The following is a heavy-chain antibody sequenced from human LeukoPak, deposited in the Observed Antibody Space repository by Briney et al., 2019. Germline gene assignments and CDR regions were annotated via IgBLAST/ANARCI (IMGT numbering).Heavy chain of an antibody. J-gene: IGHJ1*01. CDR1: GGSFSGYY. V-gene: IGHV4-34*01. Sequence: SETLSPTCAVYGGSFSGYYWSWIRQPPGKGLEWIGEINHSGSTNYNPSLKSRVTISVDTSKNQFSLKLNSVTAADTAVYFCARDSGFWLFWGQGTLVTVSS. CDR2: INHSGST. CDR3: ARDSGFWLF. D-gene: IGHD3-22*01.